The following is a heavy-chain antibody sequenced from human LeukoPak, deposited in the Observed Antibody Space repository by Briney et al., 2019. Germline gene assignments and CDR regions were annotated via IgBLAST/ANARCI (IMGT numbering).Heavy chain of an antibody. CDR3: ARDREGYYDILTGYYPGAFDI. D-gene: IGHD3-9*01. V-gene: IGHV4-4*07. J-gene: IGHJ3*02. Sequence: SETLSLTCTVSGGSISSYYWSWIRQPAGKGLEWIGRIYTSGSTNYNPSLKSRVTMSVDTSKNQFSLKLSSVTAADTAVYYCARDREGYYDILTGYYPGAFDIWGQGTMVTVSS. CDR1: GGSISSYY. CDR2: IYTSGST.